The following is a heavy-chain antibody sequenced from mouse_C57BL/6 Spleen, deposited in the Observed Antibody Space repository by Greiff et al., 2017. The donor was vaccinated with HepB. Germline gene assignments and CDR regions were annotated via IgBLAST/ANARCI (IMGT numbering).Heavy chain of an antibody. CDR2: INPGSGGT. Sequence: QVQLQQSGAELVRPGSSVKVSCKASGYAFTNYLIEWVKQRHGQGLEWIGVINPGSGGTNYNEKFKGKATLTADKSSSTAYMQLSSLTSEDSAVYCCARSDYYGSSYCYSDVWGTGATATVSS. CDR3: ARSDYYGSSYCYSDV. V-gene: IGHV1-54*01. D-gene: IGHD1-1*01. J-gene: IGHJ1*02. CDR1: GYAFTNYL.